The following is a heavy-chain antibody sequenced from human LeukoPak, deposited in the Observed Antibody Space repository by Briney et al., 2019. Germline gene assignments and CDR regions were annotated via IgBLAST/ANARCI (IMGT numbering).Heavy chain of an antibody. CDR3: TLTTFGVVYYFDY. V-gene: IGHV3-30*04. CDR2: ISYDGINQ. D-gene: IGHD1/OR15-1a*01. Sequence: GGSLRLPCENSRVTYSRHAMQWHRQASGKGLEWVALISYDGINQYYADSVKGRFIISRDNSKNTLYLQLNSLRLENTAVYYCTLTTFGVVYYFDYWGQGTLVTVSS. J-gene: IGHJ4*02. CDR1: RVTYSRHA.